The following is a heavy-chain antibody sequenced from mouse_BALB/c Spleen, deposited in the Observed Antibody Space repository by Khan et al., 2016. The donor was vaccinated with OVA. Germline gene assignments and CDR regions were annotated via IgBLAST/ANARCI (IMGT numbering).Heavy chain of an antibody. V-gene: IGHV14-3*02. Sequence: EVQLQQSGAELVKPGASVKLSCTASGFNIKDTYMHWVKQRPEQGLEWIGRIDPANGNTKYDPKFQAKATLTADTSSNTAYLQRSSLTSEDTAVYYCARDYWDVFAYWGQGTLVTVST. CDR3: ARDYWDVFAY. D-gene: IGHD4-1*01. CDR2: IDPANGNT. CDR1: GFNIKDTY. J-gene: IGHJ3*01.